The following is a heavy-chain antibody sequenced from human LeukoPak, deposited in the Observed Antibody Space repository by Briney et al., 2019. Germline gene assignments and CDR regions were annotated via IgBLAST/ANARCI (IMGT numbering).Heavy chain of an antibody. CDR3: AIAGADCSSTSFFTTAIGNYYYYMDV. Sequence: SVKVSCKASGDTFTSYAISWVRQAPGQGLEWMGGIIAIFGNANYAQKFQGRVTITTDESTSTAYMELSSLRSEDTAVYYCAIAGADCSSTSFFTTAIGNYYYYMDVWGKGTTVTVSS. CDR2: IIAIFGNA. J-gene: IGHJ6*03. V-gene: IGHV1-69*05. D-gene: IGHD2-2*02. CDR1: GDTFTSYA.